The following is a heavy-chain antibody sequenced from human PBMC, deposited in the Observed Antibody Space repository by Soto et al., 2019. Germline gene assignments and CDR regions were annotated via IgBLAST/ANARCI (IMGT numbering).Heavy chain of an antibody. Sequence: QVQLQESGPGLVKPSETLSLTCTVSGGSISSYYWSWIRQPAGKGLEWIGRIYTSGSTNYNPSLKSRVTMSVDTSKNQFSLKLSSVTAADTAMYYCARDRGYCSSTSCYTSYYYYGMDVWGQGTTVTVSS. J-gene: IGHJ6*02. D-gene: IGHD2-2*02. V-gene: IGHV4-4*07. CDR3: ARDRGYCSSTSCYTSYYYYGMDV. CDR2: IYTSGST. CDR1: GGSISSYY.